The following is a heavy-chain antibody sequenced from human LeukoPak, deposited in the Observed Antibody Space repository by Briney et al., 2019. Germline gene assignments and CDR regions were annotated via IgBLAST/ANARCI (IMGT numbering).Heavy chain of an antibody. V-gene: IGHV1-18*01. D-gene: IGHD3-9*01. CDR3: ARDLRLRYFDWTNNWFDP. Sequence: ASVKVSCKASGYTFTSYGISWVRQAPGQGLEWMGWISAYNGNTNYAQKLQGRVTMTTDTSTSTAYMELRSLRSDDTAVYYCARDLRLRYFDWTNNWFDPWGQGTLVTVSS. CDR1: GYTFTSYG. J-gene: IGHJ5*02. CDR2: ISAYNGNT.